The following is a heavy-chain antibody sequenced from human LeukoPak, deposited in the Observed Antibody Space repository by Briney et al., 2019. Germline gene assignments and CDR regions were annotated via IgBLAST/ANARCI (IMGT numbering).Heavy chain of an antibody. CDR2: ISHDGSNK. CDR1: GFTFSDYG. Sequence: PGGSLRLSCAASGFTFSDYGMHWVRQAPGKGLEWVAAISHDGSNKNYADSVKGRFTISRDSPKKTLYLQMNSLRPEDTATYYCAKPPFSSGWWTLGGYWGQGTLVTVSS. D-gene: IGHD6-19*01. CDR3: AKPPFSSGWWTLGGY. J-gene: IGHJ4*02. V-gene: IGHV3-30*18.